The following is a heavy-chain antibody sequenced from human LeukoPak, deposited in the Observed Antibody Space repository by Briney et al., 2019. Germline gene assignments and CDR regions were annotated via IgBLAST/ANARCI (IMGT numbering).Heavy chain of an antibody. CDR1: GGSFSGYY. CDR2: INHSGST. Sequence: KPSETLSLTCAVYGGSFSGYYWSWIRQPPGKGLEWIGEINHSGSTNYNPSLKSRVTISVDTSKNQFSLKLSSVTAADTAVYYCARGPGYCSSTSCYVVAFDIWGQGTMVTVSS. D-gene: IGHD2-2*01. V-gene: IGHV4-34*01. J-gene: IGHJ3*02. CDR3: ARGPGYCSSTSCYVVAFDI.